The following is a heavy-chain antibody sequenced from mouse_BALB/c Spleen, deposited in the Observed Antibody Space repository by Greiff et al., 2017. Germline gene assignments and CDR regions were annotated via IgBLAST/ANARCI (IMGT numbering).Heavy chain of an antibody. CDR1: GYTFTSYW. CDR3: ARVQVRDYFDY. J-gene: IGHJ2*01. Sequence: QVHVKQSGAELAKPGASVKMSCKASGYTFTSYWMHWVKQRPGQGLEWIGYINPSTGYTEYNQKFKDKATLTADKSSSTAYMQLSSLTSEDSAVYYCARVQVRDYFDYWGQGTTLTVSS. V-gene: IGHV1-7*01. D-gene: IGHD2-14*01. CDR2: INPSTGYT.